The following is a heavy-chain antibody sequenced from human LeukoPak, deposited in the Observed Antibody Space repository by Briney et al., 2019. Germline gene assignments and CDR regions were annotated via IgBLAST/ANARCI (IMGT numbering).Heavy chain of an antibody. CDR2: IYYSGST. V-gene: IGHV4-59*01. CDR3: ARGQRSYLDY. J-gene: IGHJ4*02. CDR1: GGSISSYY. Sequence: SETLSLTCTVSGGSISSYYWSWIRQPPGKGLEWIGYIYYSGSTNYNPSLKGRVTISVDTSKNQFSLKLSSVTAADTAVYYCARGQRSYLDYWGQGTLVTVSS.